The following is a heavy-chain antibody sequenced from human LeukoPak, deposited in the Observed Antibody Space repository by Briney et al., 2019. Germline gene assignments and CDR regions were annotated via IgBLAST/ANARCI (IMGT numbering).Heavy chain of an antibody. CDR1: GFSFSSYW. J-gene: IGHJ4*02. V-gene: IGHV3-48*04. Sequence: GGSLRLSCAASGFSFSSYWMSWVRQAPGKGLEWVSYISSSGSTIYYADSVKGRFTISRDNAKNSLYLQMNSLRAEDTAVYYCARDYGDYGGYFDYWGQGTLVTVSS. D-gene: IGHD4-17*01. CDR3: ARDYGDYGGYFDY. CDR2: ISSSGSTI.